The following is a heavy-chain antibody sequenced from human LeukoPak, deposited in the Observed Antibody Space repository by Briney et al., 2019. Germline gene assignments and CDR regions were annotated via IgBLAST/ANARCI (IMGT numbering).Heavy chain of an antibody. V-gene: IGHV3-23*01. D-gene: IGHD3-9*01. CDR1: GFTFSSYT. CDR3: ATRGDILTGYPYYFDN. CDR2: ISGSGGST. Sequence: GGSLRLSCAASGFTFSSYTMNWVRQAPGMGLEWVSAISGSGGSTYYADSVKGRFTISRDNSKNTLYLQMNSLRAEDTAVYYCATRGDILTGYPYYFDNWGQGTLVTVSS. J-gene: IGHJ4*02.